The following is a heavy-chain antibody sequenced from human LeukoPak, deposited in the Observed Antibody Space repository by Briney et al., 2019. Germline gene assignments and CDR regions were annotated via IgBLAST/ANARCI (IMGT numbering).Heavy chain of an antibody. V-gene: IGHV4-4*07. CDR2: IYTSGST. CDR3: ARTMTTVTTNWFDP. Sequence: PETLSLTCTVSGGSISSYYWSWIRQPAGKGLEWIGRIYTSGSTNYNPSLKSRVTMSVDTSKNQFSLKLTSVTAADTAVYYCARTMTTVTTNWFDPWGQGTLVTVSS. J-gene: IGHJ5*02. D-gene: IGHD4-17*01. CDR1: GGSISSYY.